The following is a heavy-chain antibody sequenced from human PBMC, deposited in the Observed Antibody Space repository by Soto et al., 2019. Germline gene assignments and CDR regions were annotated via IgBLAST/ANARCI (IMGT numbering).Heavy chain of an antibody. D-gene: IGHD3-9*01. CDR3: ARGRVTTYLTAVDY. CDR2: IIPVFGTA. CDR1: GGTFSSYA. Sequence: QVQLVQSGAEVKKPGSSVKLSCKASGGTFSSYAISWVRQAPGRGLEWMGGIIPVFGTANYTQQFQGRVTITADKSTSTAYMELSSLRSEDTALYYCARGRVTTYLTAVDYWGQGTLVTVSS. V-gene: IGHV1-69*06. J-gene: IGHJ4*02.